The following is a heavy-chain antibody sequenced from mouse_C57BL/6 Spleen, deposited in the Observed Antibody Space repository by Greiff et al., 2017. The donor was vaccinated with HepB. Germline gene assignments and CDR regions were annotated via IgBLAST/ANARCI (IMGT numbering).Heavy chain of an antibody. CDR2: INPSSGYT. V-gene: IGHV1-7*01. CDR1: GYTFTSYW. D-gene: IGHD1-1*01. Sequence: QVQLQQPGAELVKPGASVKLSCKASGYTFTSYWMHWVKQRPGQGLEWIGYINPSSGYTKYNQKFKDKATLTADKSSSTAYMQLSSLTYEDSAVYYYARGALLLRYYFDYWGQGTTLTVSS. J-gene: IGHJ2*01. CDR3: ARGALLLRYYFDY.